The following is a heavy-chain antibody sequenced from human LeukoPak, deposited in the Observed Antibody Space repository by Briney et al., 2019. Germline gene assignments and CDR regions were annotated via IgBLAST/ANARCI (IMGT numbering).Heavy chain of an antibody. CDR2: INPNSGGT. J-gene: IGHJ6*02. D-gene: IGHD5-12*01. CDR3: ARGSVATIKAYYYYGMDV. CDR1: GYTFTGYY. V-gene: IGHV1-2*02. Sequence: ASVKVSCKASGYTFTGYYMHWVRQAPGQGLEWMGWINPNSGGTNCAQKFQGRVTMTRDTSISTAYMELSRLRSDDTAVYYCARGSVATIKAYYYYGMDVWGQGTTVTVSS.